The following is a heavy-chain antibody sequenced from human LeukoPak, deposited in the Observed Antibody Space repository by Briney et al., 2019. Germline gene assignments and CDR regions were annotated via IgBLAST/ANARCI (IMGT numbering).Heavy chain of an antibody. D-gene: IGHD6-19*01. CDR2: IIPIFGTA. V-gene: IGHV1-69*13. CDR3: AKIAVAGDDRTYRATYYYYYYMDV. Sequence: SVEVSCKASGGTFSSYAISWVRQAPGQGLEWMGGIIPIFGTANYAQKFQGRVTITADESTSTAYMELSSLRSEDTAVYYCAKIAVAGDDRTYRATYYYYYYMDVWGKGTTVTVSS. J-gene: IGHJ6*03. CDR1: GGTFSSYA.